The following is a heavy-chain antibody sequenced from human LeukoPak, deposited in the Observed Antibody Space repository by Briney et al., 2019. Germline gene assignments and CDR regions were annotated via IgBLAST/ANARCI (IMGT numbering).Heavy chain of an antibody. J-gene: IGHJ3*02. CDR1: GFTINNNY. CDR2: IYSDRST. CDR3: AKGGSVTAPDDAFAI. V-gene: IGHV3-53*01. Sequence: GGSLRLSCTVSGFTINNNYMSWVRQAPGKGLEWVAIIYSDRSTYYPESVKGRFTISRDDSKNTLVLQMDSLRVEDTAIYYCAKGGSVTAPDDAFAIWGQGTMVTVSS. D-gene: IGHD5/OR15-5a*01.